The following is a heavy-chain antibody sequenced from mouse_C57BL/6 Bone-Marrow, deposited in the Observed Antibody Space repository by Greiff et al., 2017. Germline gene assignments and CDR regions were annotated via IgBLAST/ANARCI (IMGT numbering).Heavy chain of an antibody. CDR1: GFNIKDDY. J-gene: IGHJ3*01. Sequence: EVKLLESGAELVRPGASVKLSCTASGFNIKDDYMHWVKQRPEQGLEWIGWIDPENGDTEYASKFQGKATITADTSSNTAYLQLSSLTSEDTAGDYCTPLAGFAYWGQGTLVTVSA. CDR3: TPLAGFAY. CDR2: IDPENGDT. V-gene: IGHV14-4*01.